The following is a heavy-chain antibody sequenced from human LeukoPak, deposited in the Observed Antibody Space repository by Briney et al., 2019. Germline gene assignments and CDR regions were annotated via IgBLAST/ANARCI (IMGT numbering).Heavy chain of an antibody. J-gene: IGHJ4*02. D-gene: IGHD6-6*01. Sequence: GGSLSLSCAASGFTFSSHSMAWVRQAPGKGLEWVSAIRGSGDTALYADSVKGRFTISKDNFKNIVYLEMNSLRAEDTATYYCAKVTWESRPPDCNSWGPGTLVTVSS. CDR2: IRGSGDTA. CDR3: AKVTWESRPPDCNS. CDR1: GFTFSSHS. V-gene: IGHV3-23*01.